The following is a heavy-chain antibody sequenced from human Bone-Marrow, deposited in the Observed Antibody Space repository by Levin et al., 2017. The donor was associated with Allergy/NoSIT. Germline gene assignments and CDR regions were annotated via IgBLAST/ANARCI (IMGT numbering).Heavy chain of an antibody. CDR3: ATSEGALAI. CDR1: GFTFSNAW. J-gene: IGHJ3*02. V-gene: IGHV3-15*01. CDR2: IKSKADGGTT. Sequence: GGSLRLSCAASGFTFSNAWMSWVRQAPGKGLEWVGRIKSKADGGTTDNAAPVKGRFTISRDDSKNMLYLQMTSLRTEDTAVYYCATSEGALAIWGQGTMVTVSS.